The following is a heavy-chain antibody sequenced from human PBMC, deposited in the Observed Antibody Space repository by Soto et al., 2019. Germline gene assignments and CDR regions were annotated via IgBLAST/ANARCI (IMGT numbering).Heavy chain of an antibody. CDR3: SRGTNIYDFWSGYVWGFDP. CDR2: INHGGST. CDR1: GGSFRGYY. V-gene: IGHV4-34*01. Sequence: QVQLQQWGAGLLKPSETLSLTCAVYGGSFRGYYWSWIRQPPGKGLEWIGEINHGGSTNHNPSLKSRVTISVDTSKNQFSVKLGSVTAADTAVYDCSRGTNIYDFWSGYVWGFDPGGQGTLVTVSS. D-gene: IGHD3-3*01. J-gene: IGHJ5*02.